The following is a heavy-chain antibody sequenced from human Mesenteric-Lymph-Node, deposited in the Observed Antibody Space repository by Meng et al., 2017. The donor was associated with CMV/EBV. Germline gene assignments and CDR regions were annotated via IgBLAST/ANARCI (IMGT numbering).Heavy chain of an antibody. D-gene: IGHD2-2*02. CDR2: ISAYNGDT. V-gene: IGHV1-18*01. CDR1: GYSFITYG. Sequence: ASVKVSCKASGYSFITYGITWVRQAPGQGLEWMGWISAYNGDTDYAQKFQGRVTMTTDASTSTAYMELRSLRSDDTAVYYCARVLGLSYCSSTSCYTSWFDPWGQGTLVTVSS. J-gene: IGHJ5*02. CDR3: ARVLGLSYCSSTSCYTSWFDP.